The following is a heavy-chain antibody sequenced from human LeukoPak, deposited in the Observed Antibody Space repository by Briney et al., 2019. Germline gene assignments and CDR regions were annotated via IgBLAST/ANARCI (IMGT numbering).Heavy chain of an antibody. Sequence: PGGSLRLSCAASRFTFSSYSMNWIRQAPGKGLEWVSSISSSSSYIYYADSVKGRFTISRDNSKNTLYLQMNSLRAEDTAVYYCARDRHYGSGSYFGYWGQGTLVTVSS. J-gene: IGHJ4*02. D-gene: IGHD3-10*01. CDR1: RFTFSSYS. V-gene: IGHV3-21*04. CDR2: ISSSSSYI. CDR3: ARDRHYGSGSYFGY.